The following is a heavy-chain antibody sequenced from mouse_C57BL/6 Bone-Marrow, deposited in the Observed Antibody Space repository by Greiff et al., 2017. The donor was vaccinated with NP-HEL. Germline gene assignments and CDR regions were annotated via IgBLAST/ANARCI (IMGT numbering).Heavy chain of an antibody. CDR1: GFSLTSYG. D-gene: IGHD1-1*01. J-gene: IGHJ3*01. CDR2: IWSGGST. CDR3: ARTVYCTTVVAEGFAY. Sequence: QVQLQQSGPGLVQPSQSLSITCTVSGFSLTSYGVHWVRQSPGKGLEWLGVIWSGGSTDYNAAFISRLSISKDNSKSQVFFKMNSLQADDTAIYYCARTVYCTTVVAEGFAYWGQGTLVTVSA. V-gene: IGHV2-2*01.